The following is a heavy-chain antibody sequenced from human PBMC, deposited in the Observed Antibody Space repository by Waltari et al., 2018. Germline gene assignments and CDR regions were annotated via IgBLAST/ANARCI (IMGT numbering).Heavy chain of an antibody. Sequence: QVQLQESGPGLVKPSETLSLTCAVSGYSISSGYYWGWIRQPPGKGLEWIGSIYQGGTPNYTPSLKRRVPISVDTSKTQFSLRLSSVSAADTAGYYCARDRYYDGSGPSGAFDIWAKGQWSPSLQ. CDR1: GYSISSGYY. CDR3: ARDRYYDGSGPSGAFDI. V-gene: IGHV4-38-2*02. J-gene: IGHJ3*02. D-gene: IGHD3-22*01. CDR2: IYQGGTP.